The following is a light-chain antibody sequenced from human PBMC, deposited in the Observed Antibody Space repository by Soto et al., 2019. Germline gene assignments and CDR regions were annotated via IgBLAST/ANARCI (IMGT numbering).Light chain of an antibody. CDR2: DVS. CDR3: SSYTGSSTYV. Sequence: QSVLTQPASVSGSPRHSITLSCTGTSSDVGGYNYVSWYQQHPGKAPKLMIHDVSNRPSGVSNRISGSKSGNTASLTISGLQAEDEADYYCSSYTGSSTYVFGTGTKVTVL. CDR1: SSDVGGYNY. J-gene: IGLJ1*01. V-gene: IGLV2-14*03.